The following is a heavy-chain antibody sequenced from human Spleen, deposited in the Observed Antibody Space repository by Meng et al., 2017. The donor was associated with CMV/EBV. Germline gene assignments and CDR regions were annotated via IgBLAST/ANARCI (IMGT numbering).Heavy chain of an antibody. Sequence: GESLKISCAASGFTFSSYWMSWVRQAPGKGLEWVSYIDSSGGTVSYADSVRGRFTVSRDNAKNSLYLHMNSLRGEDTAAYYCAKVGLTAYSPDAFDIWGQGTMVTVSS. D-gene: IGHD3-9*01. J-gene: IGHJ3*02. V-gene: IGHV3-48*04. CDR3: AKVGLTAYSPDAFDI. CDR1: GFTFSSYW. CDR2: IDSSGGTV.